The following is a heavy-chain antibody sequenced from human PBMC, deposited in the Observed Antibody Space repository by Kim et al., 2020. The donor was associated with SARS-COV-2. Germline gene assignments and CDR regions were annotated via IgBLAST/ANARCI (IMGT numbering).Heavy chain of an antibody. CDR1: GFTFGDYA. V-gene: IGHV3-49*04. J-gene: IGHJ4*01. Sequence: GGSLRLSCTASGFTFGDYAMSWVRQAPGKGLEWLGFIRNKAYGGTTQYAASVGGRFSISRDDSEIIAYLQMNSRKTEDTAVCYCARGGASGRYYFDYWG. D-gene: IGHD6-19*01. CDR3: ARGGASGRYYFDY. CDR2: IRNKAYGGTT.